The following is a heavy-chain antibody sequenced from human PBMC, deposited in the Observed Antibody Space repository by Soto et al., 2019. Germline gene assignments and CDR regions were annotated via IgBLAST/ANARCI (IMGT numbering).Heavy chain of an antibody. CDR2: IYHSGSP. V-gene: IGHV4-4*02. D-gene: IGHD2-21*01. CDR3: ATLPPRIVVALLPIPT. Sequence: QVQLRESGPGLVKTSGTLSLTCVVSGGSISSTNWWTWVRQPPGKGLEWIGEIYHSGSPTFSPSLTGPPNISVDKSTNQFSLRLRSVTAADTAVYYCATLPPRIVVALLPIPTWGQGILVTVSS. CDR1: GGSISSTNW. J-gene: IGHJ5*02.